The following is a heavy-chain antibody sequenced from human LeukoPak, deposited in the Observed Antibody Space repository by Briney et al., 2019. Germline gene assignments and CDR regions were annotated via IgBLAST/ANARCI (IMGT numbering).Heavy chain of an antibody. Sequence: PGGSLRLSCAASGFTFSSYAMICVRQAPGKGLEWVSGLTGSGASAYYADSVKGRFTISRDNSKNPLYLQLNSLRAEDTAVYYCAKVSSPYHYDSGGRNYYFDYWGQGTLVTVSS. CDR2: LTGSGASA. V-gene: IGHV3-23*01. J-gene: IGHJ4*02. D-gene: IGHD3-22*01. CDR1: GFTFSSYA. CDR3: AKVSSPYHYDSGGRNYYFDY.